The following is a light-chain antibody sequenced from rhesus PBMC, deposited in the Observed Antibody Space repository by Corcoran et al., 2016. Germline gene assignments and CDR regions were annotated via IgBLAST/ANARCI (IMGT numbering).Light chain of an antibody. Sequence: DIQMTQSPSSLSASVGDRVTITCRARQGISDYLNWYQQKPGKAPKRLIYAASSLDSGVPSRFSGSGSGTVFTLTISSLQPEDFAAYYCLQGYSTPLTFGGGTKVEIK. CDR3: LQGYSTPLT. CDR2: AAS. V-gene: IGKV1-36*02. J-gene: IGKJ4*01. CDR1: QGISDY.